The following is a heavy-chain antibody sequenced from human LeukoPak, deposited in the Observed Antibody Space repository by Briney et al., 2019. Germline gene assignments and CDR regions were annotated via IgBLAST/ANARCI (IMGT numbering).Heavy chain of an antibody. V-gene: IGHV4-61*02. D-gene: IGHD6-19*01. CDR1: GGSISSGSYY. CDR3: ARSDQIAVAAPFDY. J-gene: IGHJ4*02. Sequence: SETLSLTCTVSGGSISSGSYYWSWIRQPAGKGLEWIGRIYTSGSTNYNPSLKSRVTISVDTSKNQFSLKLSSVTAADTAVYYCARSDQIAVAAPFDYWGQGTLVTVSS. CDR2: IYTSGST.